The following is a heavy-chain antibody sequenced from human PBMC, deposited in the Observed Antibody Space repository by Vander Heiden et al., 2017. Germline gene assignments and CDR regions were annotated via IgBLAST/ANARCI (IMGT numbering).Heavy chain of an antibody. CDR3: AREGYSNSLDY. Sequence: QVQLVESGGGVVQTGRSLRLSCAAPGFTFSSYGMHWVRQAPGKGLEWVAVIWYDGSNKYYADSVKGRFTISRDNSKNTLYLQMNSLRAEDTAVYYCAREGYSNSLDYWGQGTLVTVSS. D-gene: IGHD4-4*01. CDR1: GFTFSSYG. J-gene: IGHJ4*02. CDR2: IWYDGSNK. V-gene: IGHV3-33*01.